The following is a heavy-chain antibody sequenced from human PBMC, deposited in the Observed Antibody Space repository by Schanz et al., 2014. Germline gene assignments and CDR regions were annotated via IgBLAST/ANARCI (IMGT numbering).Heavy chain of an antibody. CDR3: ARRPQLQCFDY. D-gene: IGHD4-4*01. CDR1: GGSISGSSYH. CDR2: ISYSGST. V-gene: IGHV4-39*01. Sequence: QLQLQESGPGLVKPSETLSLTCTVSGGSISGSSYHWGWTRQPPGKGPEWIGTISYSGSTYYNPPQKRRLTIPVDASKNRFPVKRISVTAADTAIYYCARRPQLQCFDYWGQGTLVTVSS. J-gene: IGHJ4*02.